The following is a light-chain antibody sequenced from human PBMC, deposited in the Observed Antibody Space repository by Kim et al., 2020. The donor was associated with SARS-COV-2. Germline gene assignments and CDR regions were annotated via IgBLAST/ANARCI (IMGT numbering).Light chain of an antibody. CDR2: GAS. V-gene: IGKV3-20*01. CDR1: QTVTSNY. Sequence: SPGERATLSCRASQTVTSNYLAWYQHKPGQAPRLLIYGASSRATGISDRFSGSGSGTDFTLTISRLEPEDFAVYYCQQYGSSPATFGQGTKVDIK. J-gene: IGKJ1*01. CDR3: QQYGSSPAT.